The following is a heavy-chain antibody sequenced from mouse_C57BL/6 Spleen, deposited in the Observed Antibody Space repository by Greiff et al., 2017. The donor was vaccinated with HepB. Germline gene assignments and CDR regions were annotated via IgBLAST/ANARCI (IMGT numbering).Heavy chain of an antibody. D-gene: IGHD2-3*01. CDR1: GYTFTSYW. Sequence: VQLQQSGAELVKPGASVKMSCKASGYTFTSYWITWVKQRPGQGLEWIGDIYPGSGSTNYNEKFKSKATLTVDPSSSTAYMQLSSLTSEDSAVYYCARSPYDGYYGYFDVWGTGTTVTVSS. V-gene: IGHV1-55*01. CDR3: ARSPYDGYYGYFDV. J-gene: IGHJ1*03. CDR2: IYPGSGST.